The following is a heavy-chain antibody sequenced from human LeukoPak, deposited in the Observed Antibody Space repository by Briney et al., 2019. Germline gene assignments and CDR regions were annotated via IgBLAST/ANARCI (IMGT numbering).Heavy chain of an antibody. CDR3: ARRGSGWYWDY. V-gene: IGHV5-51*01. J-gene: IGHJ4*02. D-gene: IGHD6-19*01. CDR1: GYRFTSYW. CDR2: IYPGDSDT. Sequence: HGGSLEISWQGSGYRFTSYWIGGVRQLPGKALEGMGIIYPGDSDTRYSPSFQGQVTISADKSISTAYLQWSSLKASDTAMYYCARRGSGWYWDYWGQGTLVTVSS.